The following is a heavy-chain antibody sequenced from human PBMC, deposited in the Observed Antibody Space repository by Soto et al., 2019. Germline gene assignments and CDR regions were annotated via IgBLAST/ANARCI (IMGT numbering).Heavy chain of an antibody. V-gene: IGHV1-8*01. CDR2: MTPSGYI. Sequence: QVQLVQSGAEVRKPGASVKVSCKASGFPFTSLDINWVRQAPGQGLEWVGYMTPSGYIGFAQKFRGRVSMTRDASTSTVSMELSSLRSXXXXXXXXXXXQEAAAXNDWGQGTLVT. D-gene: IGHD6-25*01. CDR1: GFPFTSLD. CDR3: XXXQEAAAXND. J-gene: IGHJ4*02.